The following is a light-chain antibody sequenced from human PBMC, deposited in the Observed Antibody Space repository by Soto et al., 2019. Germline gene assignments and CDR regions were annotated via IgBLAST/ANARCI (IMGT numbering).Light chain of an antibody. CDR1: QGIRND. V-gene: IGKV1-6*01. J-gene: IGKJ1*01. Sequence: AIQMTQSPSSLSASVGDRVTITCRASQGIRNDLGWYQQKPGKAPKLLIYAASTLQSGVPSRFSGSGSGTGFTLTLSSLQPEDCATYYCLQDYNYPWTFGQGTKVDIK. CDR2: AAS. CDR3: LQDYNYPWT.